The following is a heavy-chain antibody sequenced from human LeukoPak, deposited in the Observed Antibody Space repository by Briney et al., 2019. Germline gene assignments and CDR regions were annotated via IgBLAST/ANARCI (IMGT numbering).Heavy chain of an antibody. CDR2: ISSSSSTI. V-gene: IGHV3-48*01. Sequence: GGSLRLSCAASGFTFSSYSMNWVRQAPGKGLEWVSYISSSSSTIYYADSVKGRFAISRYNAKNSLYLQMNSLRAEDTAVYYCARDSDVDTAMVPSFDYWGQGTLVTVSS. D-gene: IGHD5-18*01. CDR1: GFTFSSYS. J-gene: IGHJ4*02. CDR3: ARDSDVDTAMVPSFDY.